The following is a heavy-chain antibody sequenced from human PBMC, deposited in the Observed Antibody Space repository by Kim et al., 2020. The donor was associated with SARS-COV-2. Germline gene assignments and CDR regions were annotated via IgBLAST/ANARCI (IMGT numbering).Heavy chain of an antibody. CDR1: GGSFSGYY. D-gene: IGHD2-15*01. J-gene: IGHJ6*01. Sequence: SETLSLTCAVYGGSFSGYYWSWIRQPPGKGLEWIGEINHSGSTNYNPSLKSRATISVDTSKNQFSLKLSSVTAADTAVFYCAREVIVVVVAAVNYYGMD. V-gene: IGHV4-34*01. CDR3: AREVIVVVVAAVNYYGMD. CDR2: INHSGST.